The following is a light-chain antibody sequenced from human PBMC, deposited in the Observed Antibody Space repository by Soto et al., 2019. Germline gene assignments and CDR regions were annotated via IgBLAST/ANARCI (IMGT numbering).Light chain of an antibody. Sequence: DIQLTQSPSFLSASVGDTVTITCRASQSISSHLNWYQQKPGKAPNLLMYTASNLQSGVPSRFSGSGSGTDFTLTISSLQPEDFATYYCQQSYSTPISFGQGTRLEIK. CDR2: TAS. V-gene: IGKV1-39*01. J-gene: IGKJ5*01. CDR1: QSISSH. CDR3: QQSYSTPIS.